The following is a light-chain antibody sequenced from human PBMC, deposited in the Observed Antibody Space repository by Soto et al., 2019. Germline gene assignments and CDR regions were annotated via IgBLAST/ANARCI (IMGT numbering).Light chain of an antibody. CDR2: EVS. J-gene: IGLJ3*02. V-gene: IGLV2-14*01. CDR3: SSYTSSSTRV. Sequence: QSALTQPASVSGSPGQSITISCTGTSSDVGGYNYVSWYQQHPGKAPKLMIYEVSNRPSGVSYRSSGSNSGNTASLTISGLQAEDEADYYCSSYTSSSTRVFGGGTKLTVL. CDR1: SSDVGGYNY.